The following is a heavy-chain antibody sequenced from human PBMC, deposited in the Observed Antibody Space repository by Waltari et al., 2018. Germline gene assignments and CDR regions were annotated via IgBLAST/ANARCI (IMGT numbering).Heavy chain of an antibody. Sequence: QVQLQESGPGLVKPSETLSLTCAVSGYSISSGYYWGWIRQPPGKGLEWIGSIYHSGSTYYNPSLKSRVTISVDTSKNQFSLKLSSVTAADTAVYYCARGGALYGSGPRNWGQGTLVTVSS. J-gene: IGHJ4*02. D-gene: IGHD3-10*01. V-gene: IGHV4-38-2*01. CDR1: GYSISSGYY. CDR3: ARGGALYGSGPRN. CDR2: IYHSGST.